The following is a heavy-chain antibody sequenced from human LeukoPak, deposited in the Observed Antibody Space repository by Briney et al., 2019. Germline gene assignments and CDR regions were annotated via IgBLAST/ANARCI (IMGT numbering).Heavy chain of an antibody. D-gene: IGHD2-21*02. J-gene: IGHJ4*02. CDR1: GFSFSNHA. CDR2: ISGSGGGT. Sequence: GGSLRLSCAASGFSFSNHAMSWVRRAPGTGLEWVSAISGSGGGTYYADSVKGLFTISRDNSKNILFLQMNTMRAEDRAIYYCARPHTTLIVVMTAALDYWGQATLVTVYS. V-gene: IGHV3-23*01. CDR3: ARPHTTLIVVMTAALDY.